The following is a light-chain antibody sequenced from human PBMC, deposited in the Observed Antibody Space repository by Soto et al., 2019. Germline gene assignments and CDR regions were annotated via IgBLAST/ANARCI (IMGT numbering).Light chain of an antibody. CDR1: QSISAW. Sequence: DIQMTQSPSTLSASVGDRVTITCRASQSISAWLAWYQQKPGKAPKLLIYKASSLESGVPSRFSGSGSVTDFTLTISSLQPDDFATYYCQRYNNYGSWTFGQGTKVEIK. CDR2: KAS. V-gene: IGKV1-5*03. J-gene: IGKJ1*01. CDR3: QRYNNYGSWT.